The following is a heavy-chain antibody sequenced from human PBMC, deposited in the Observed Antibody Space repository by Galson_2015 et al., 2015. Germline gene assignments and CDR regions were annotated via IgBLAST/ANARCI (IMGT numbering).Heavy chain of an antibody. CDR1: GFTFSSYW. J-gene: IGHJ4*02. V-gene: IGHV3-74*01. D-gene: IGHD3-3*01. Sequence: SLRLSCAASGFTFSSYWMHWVRQAPGKGLVWVSRISSDGSSTSYADSVKGRFTISRDNAKNTLYLQMNSLRAEDTAVYYCAREYYDFWSGYHNVLADYWGQGTLVTVSS. CDR2: ISSDGSST. CDR3: AREYYDFWSGYHNVLADY.